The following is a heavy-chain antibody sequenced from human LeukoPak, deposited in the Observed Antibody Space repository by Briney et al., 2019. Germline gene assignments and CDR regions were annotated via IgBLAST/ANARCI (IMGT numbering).Heavy chain of an antibody. CDR2: ISWNSGSI. J-gene: IGHJ6*02. CDR1: GFTFDDYA. CDR3: AKDFYGDYGMDV. Sequence: PGGSLRLSCAASGFTFDDYAMHWVRQAPGKGLGWVSGISWNSGSIGYADSVKGRFTISRDNAKNPLYLQMNSLRAEDTALYYCAKDFYGDYGMDVWGQGTTVTVSS. D-gene: IGHD4-17*01. V-gene: IGHV3-9*01.